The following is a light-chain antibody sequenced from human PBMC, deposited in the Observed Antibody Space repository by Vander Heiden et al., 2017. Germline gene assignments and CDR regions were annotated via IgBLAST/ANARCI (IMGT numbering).Light chain of an antibody. CDR2: DVS. Sequence: QPALTQPAPLSGSPGPSLTISCIGTGTDVDDYNSVSWYQQHPGKAPELMIYDVSTRPSGVSDRFSGSKSGNTASLTVSGLQAEDEADYYCNSYRSGSTRVFGGGTTLIVL. CDR1: GTDVDDYNS. V-gene: IGLV2-14*01. CDR3: NSYRSGSTRV. J-gene: IGLJ2*01.